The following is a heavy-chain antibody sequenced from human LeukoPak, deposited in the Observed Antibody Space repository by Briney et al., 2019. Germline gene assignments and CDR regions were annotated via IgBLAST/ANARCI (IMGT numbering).Heavy chain of an antibody. D-gene: IGHD1-1*01. CDR2: IRYDGSNK. CDR1: GFTFSSYG. CDR3: ARESGTTNALDI. J-gene: IGHJ3*02. Sequence: PGGSLRLSCAASGFTFSSYGMHWVRQAPGKGLEWVAFIRYDGSNKYYADSVKGRFTISRDNSKNTLYLQMNSLRAGDTAVYYCARESGTTNALDIWGQGTMVTVSS. V-gene: IGHV3-30*02.